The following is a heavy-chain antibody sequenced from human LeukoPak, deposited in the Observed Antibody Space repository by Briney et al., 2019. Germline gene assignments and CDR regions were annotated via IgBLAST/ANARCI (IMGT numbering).Heavy chain of an antibody. CDR3: ARRFRSSSWEQYNWFDP. J-gene: IGHJ5*02. Sequence: SETLSLTCTVSGGSISSYYWSWIRQPPGKGLEWIGYIYYSGSTNYNPSLKSRVTISVDTSKNQFSLKLSSVTAADTAVYYCARRFRSSSWEQYNWFDPWGQGTPVTVSS. CDR1: GGSISSYY. V-gene: IGHV4-59*08. CDR2: IYYSGST. D-gene: IGHD6-13*01.